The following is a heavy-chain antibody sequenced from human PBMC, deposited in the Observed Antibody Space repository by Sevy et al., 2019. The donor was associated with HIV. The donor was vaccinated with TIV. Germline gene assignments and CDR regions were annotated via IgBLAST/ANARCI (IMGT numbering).Heavy chain of an antibody. V-gene: IGHV3-11*01. J-gene: IGHJ4*02. CDR2: ITNSGNTI. CDR1: GFTFSDFY. CDR3: ARDRWAMKAFDY. Sequence: GESLKISCTASGFTFSDFYISWLRQAPGKGLEWVSYITNSGNTIDYADSVKGRFTISRDNAKKSVFLQMNSLRAEDTAVYYCARDRWAMKAFDYWGQGTLVTVSS.